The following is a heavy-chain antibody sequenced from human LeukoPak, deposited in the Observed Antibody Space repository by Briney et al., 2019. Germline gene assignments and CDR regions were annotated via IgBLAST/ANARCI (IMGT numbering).Heavy chain of an antibody. J-gene: IGHJ4*02. CDR2: INPNSGAT. Sequence: ASVQVSCKASGYTFIDYYMHWVRQAPGQGLEWMGWINPNSGATNYAQNFQGRVTMTRDTSINTAYMELSRLRSDDTAVYYCARVAYFYDSSGYYYSDYWGQGTLVTLSS. V-gene: IGHV1-2*02. D-gene: IGHD3-22*01. CDR3: ARVAYFYDSSGYYYSDY. CDR1: GYTFIDYY.